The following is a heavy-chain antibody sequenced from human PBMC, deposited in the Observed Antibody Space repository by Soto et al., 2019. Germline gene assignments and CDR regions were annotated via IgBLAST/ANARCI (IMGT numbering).Heavy chain of an antibody. D-gene: IGHD2-15*01. Sequence: QVQLQQWGAGLLKPSETLSLTCAVSGGSFSGYYWSWIRQPPGKGLEWIGGIKHSGSTTYSPSLKSRVTISLDTSKNQFSLNLTCVTAADTAVYFCAREKVVVVASFNRGGWFDPWGQGTLVSVSS. CDR2: IKHSGST. CDR3: AREKVVVVASFNRGGWFDP. V-gene: IGHV4-34*01. J-gene: IGHJ5*02. CDR1: GGSFSGYY.